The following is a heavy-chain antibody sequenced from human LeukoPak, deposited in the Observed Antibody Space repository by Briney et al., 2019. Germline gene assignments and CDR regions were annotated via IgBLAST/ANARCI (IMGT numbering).Heavy chain of an antibody. CDR3: ARDLAVDYGDYNWFDP. D-gene: IGHD4-17*01. CDR1: GHTFTGYY. CDR2: INANSGDT. J-gene: IGHJ5*02. Sequence: ASVKVSCKASGHTFTGYYMHWVRQAPGQGLEWMGWINANSGDTNYAQKFQGRVTMTRDTSTSTVYMELSSLRSEDTAVYYCARDLAVDYGDYNWFDPWGQGTLVTVSS. V-gene: IGHV1-2*02.